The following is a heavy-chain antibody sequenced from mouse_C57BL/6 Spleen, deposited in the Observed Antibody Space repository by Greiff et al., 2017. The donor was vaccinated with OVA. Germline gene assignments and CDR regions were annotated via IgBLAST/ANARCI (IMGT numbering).Heavy chain of an antibody. CDR1: GYTFTSYW. D-gene: IGHD1-1*01. V-gene: IGHV1-74*01. CDR2: IHPSASDT. J-gene: IGHJ4*01. CDR3: AIDVTVVADYYAMDY. Sequence: QVQLQQPGAELVKPGASVKVSCKASGYTFTSYWMHWVKQRPGQGLEWIGRIHPSASDTNYNQKFKGKATLTVDKSSSTAYMQLSSLTSEDSAVYYCAIDVTVVADYYAMDYWGQGTSVTVSS.